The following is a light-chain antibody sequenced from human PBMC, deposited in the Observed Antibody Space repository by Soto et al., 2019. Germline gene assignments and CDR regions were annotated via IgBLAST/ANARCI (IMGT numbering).Light chain of an antibody. Sequence: DIQMTQSPPTLSASIGDRVTITCRASESIRTWLAWYQHKPGKAPKFLIYDASTLQSGVPSRFSGSGSGTEFTLTISSLQPDDFATYYCQQYNNYPRTFGQGTKVEVK. CDR1: ESIRTW. J-gene: IGKJ1*01. CDR2: DAS. CDR3: QQYNNYPRT. V-gene: IGKV1-5*01.